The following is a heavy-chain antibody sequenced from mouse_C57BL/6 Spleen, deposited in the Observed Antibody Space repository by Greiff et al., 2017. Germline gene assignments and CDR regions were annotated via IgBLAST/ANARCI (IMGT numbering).Heavy chain of an antibody. Sequence: QVQLQQPGTELVKPGASVKLSCKASGYTFTSYWMHWVKQRPGQGLEWIGNINPSNGGTNYNEKFKSKATLTVDKSSSTAYMQRSSLASEDSAVYYCASYDGYYEGYFDYWGQGTTLTVSS. CDR3: ASYDGYYEGYFDY. CDR2: INPSNGGT. D-gene: IGHD2-3*01. CDR1: GYTFTSYW. V-gene: IGHV1-53*01. J-gene: IGHJ2*01.